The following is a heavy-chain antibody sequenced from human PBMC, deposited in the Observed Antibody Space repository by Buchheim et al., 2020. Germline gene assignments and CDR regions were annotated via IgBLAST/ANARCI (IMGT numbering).Heavy chain of an antibody. CDR3: ARGSGARIVVGTPFDY. D-gene: IGHD3-22*01. CDR1: GFTFSSYS. J-gene: IGHJ4*02. V-gene: IGHV3-21*01. Sequence: EVQLVESGGGLVKPGGSLRLSCAASGFTFSSYSMNWVRQAPGKGLEWVSSISGGSSYIYYADSVKGRFTISRDNAKNSLYLQMNSRRAEDTAVYYCARGSGARIVVGTPFDYWGQGIL. CDR2: ISGGSSYI.